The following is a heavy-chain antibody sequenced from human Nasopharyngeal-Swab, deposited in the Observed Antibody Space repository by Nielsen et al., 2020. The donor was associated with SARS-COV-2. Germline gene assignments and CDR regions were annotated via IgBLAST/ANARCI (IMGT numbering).Heavy chain of an antibody. D-gene: IGHD3-22*01. Sequence: ASVKVSCKASGYTFTSYDINWVRQATGQWLEWMGWMNPNSGNTGYAQKFQGRVTMTRNTSISTAYMELSSLRSEDMAVYYCARENDYYDSSGYYYYWFDPWGQGTLATVSS. CDR2: MNPNSGNT. J-gene: IGHJ5*02. CDR1: GYTFTSYD. CDR3: ARENDYYDSSGYYYYWFDP. V-gene: IGHV1-8*01.